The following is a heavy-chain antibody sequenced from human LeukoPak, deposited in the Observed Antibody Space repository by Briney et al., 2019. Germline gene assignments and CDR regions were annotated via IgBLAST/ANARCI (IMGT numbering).Heavy chain of an antibody. V-gene: IGHV3-23*01. Sequence: GGSLRLSCAASGFTFSTYAMNWVRQAPGKGLEWVSAISGSGGSTYYADSVKGRFTISRDNAKNTLYLQMNSLRAEDTAVYYRAKVRYNYGSGSYCCGDFDYWGQGTLVTVSS. D-gene: IGHD3-10*01. CDR2: ISGSGGST. J-gene: IGHJ4*02. CDR1: GFTFSTYA. CDR3: AKVRYNYGSGSYCCGDFDY.